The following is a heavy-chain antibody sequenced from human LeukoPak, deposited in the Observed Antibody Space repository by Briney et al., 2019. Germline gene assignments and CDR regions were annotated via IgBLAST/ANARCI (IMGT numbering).Heavy chain of an antibody. CDR2: TYYRSKWST. V-gene: IGHV6-1*01. J-gene: IGHJ4*02. CDR1: GDSVSSNSAA. D-gene: IGHD1-1*01. Sequence: SQTLSLTCAISGDSVSSNSAAWNWIRQSPSRGLEWLGRTYYRSKWSTYYAVSVKSRISINRDTSKNQISLQLNSVTPEDTAVYYCARSTGPIDYWGQGTLVTISS. CDR3: ARSTGPIDY.